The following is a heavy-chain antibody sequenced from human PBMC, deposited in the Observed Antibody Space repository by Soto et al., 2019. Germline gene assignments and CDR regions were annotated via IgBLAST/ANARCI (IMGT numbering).Heavy chain of an antibody. J-gene: IGHJ3*02. D-gene: IGHD2-2*01. CDR3: ARDPEGIVPAAMIAFDI. Sequence: LSLTCAISGDSVSSNSAAWNWIRQSPSRGLEWLGRTYYRSKWYNDYAVSVKSRITINPDTSKNQFSLQLNSVTPEDTAVYYCARDPEGIVPAAMIAFDIWGQGTMVTVSS. CDR2: TYYRSKWYN. CDR1: GDSVSSNSAA. V-gene: IGHV6-1*01.